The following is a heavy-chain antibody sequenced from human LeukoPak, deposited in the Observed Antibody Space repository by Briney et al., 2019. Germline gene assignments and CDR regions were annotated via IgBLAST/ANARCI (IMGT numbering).Heavy chain of an antibody. CDR2: ISSSGSTI. Sequence: GSLRLSCAASGFTFSSYEMNWVRQAPGKGLEWVSYISSSGSTIYYADSVKGRFTISRDNAKNSLYLQMNSLRAEDTAVYYCARAVAGPFYYYYYMDVWGKGTTVTISS. CDR3: ARAVAGPFYYYYYMDV. V-gene: IGHV3-48*03. J-gene: IGHJ6*03. CDR1: GFTFSSYE. D-gene: IGHD6-19*01.